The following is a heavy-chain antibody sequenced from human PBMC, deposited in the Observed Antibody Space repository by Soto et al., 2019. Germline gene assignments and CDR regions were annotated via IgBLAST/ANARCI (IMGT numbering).Heavy chain of an antibody. V-gene: IGHV3-23*01. Sequence: EVQLLESGGGLVQPGGSLRLSCAASGFTFNNYAMSWVRQAPGKGLEWVSAISGSGGSTHYADSVKGRFTISRDNSKNTLCLQMNSLRAVDTAVYYCAKLASGHYCTNGVCLLYYCDYWGQGAQVTVSS. CDR2: ISGSGGST. CDR1: GFTFNNYA. D-gene: IGHD2-8*01. J-gene: IGHJ4*02. CDR3: AKLASGHYCTNGVCLLYYCDY.